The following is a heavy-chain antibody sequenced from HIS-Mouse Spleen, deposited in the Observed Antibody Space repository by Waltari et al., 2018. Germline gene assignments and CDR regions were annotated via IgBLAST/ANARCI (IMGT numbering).Heavy chain of an antibody. V-gene: IGHV4-39*07. Sequence: QLQLQESGPGLVKPSETLSLTCPVSGGSISSSSYYWGWIRQPPGKGLEWIGSIYYSGSTYYNPSLKSRVTISVDTSKNQFSLKLSSVTAADTAVYYCAREYSSSWYYYYYGMDVWGQGTTVTVSS. D-gene: IGHD6-13*01. CDR2: IYYSGST. J-gene: IGHJ6*02. CDR3: AREYSSSWYYYYYGMDV. CDR1: GGSISSSSYY.